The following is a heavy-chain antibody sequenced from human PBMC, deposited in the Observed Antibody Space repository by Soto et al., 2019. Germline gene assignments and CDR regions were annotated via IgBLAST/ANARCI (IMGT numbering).Heavy chain of an antibody. CDR3: ARYSGSYWHYLDF. J-gene: IGHJ4*02. Sequence: VKISCKGSGYSFASHWVAWVRQMPEKGLEWIGTIYPGDSDTKYSPAFRGQVTISADASVSTAYLQWRSLEATDSAIYYCARYSGSYWHYLDFWGQGTLVTVSS. D-gene: IGHD1-26*01. CDR1: GYSFASHW. CDR2: IYPGDSDT. V-gene: IGHV5-51*01.